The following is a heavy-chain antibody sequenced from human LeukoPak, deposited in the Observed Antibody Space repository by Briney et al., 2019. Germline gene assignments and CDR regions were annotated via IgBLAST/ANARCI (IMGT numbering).Heavy chain of an antibody. J-gene: IGHJ4*02. D-gene: IGHD3-10*01. CDR3: AREGVIRGGFDY. Sequence: SQTLSLTCTVSGGSISSGDYYWSWIRQPPGKGLEWIGYIYYSGSTYYDPSLKSRLTISVDTSKNQFSLKLSSVTAADTAVYYCAREGVIRGGFDYWGQGTLVTVSS. CDR2: IYYSGST. CDR1: GGSISSGDYY. V-gene: IGHV4-30-4*01.